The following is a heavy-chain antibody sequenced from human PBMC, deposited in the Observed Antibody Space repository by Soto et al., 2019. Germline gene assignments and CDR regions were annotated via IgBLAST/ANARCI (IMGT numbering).Heavy chain of an antibody. CDR2: ISSSSSTI. Sequence: PGGSLRLSCAASGFAFSSYSMNWVRQAPGKGLEWVSYISSSSSTIYYADSVKGRFTISRDNAKNSLYLQMNSLRDEDTAVYYCARDPGRRVGSSGWLTRRILYYGMDVWGQGTTVPVSS. D-gene: IGHD6-19*01. J-gene: IGHJ6*02. CDR3: ARDPGRRVGSSGWLTRRILYYGMDV. V-gene: IGHV3-48*02. CDR1: GFAFSSYS.